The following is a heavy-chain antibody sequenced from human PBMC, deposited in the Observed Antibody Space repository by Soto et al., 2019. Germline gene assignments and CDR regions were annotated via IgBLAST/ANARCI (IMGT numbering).Heavy chain of an antibody. D-gene: IGHD6-19*01. V-gene: IGHV3-30-3*01. Sequence: QVQLVESGGGVVQPGRSLRLSCAASGFTFSSYAMHWVRQAPGKGLEWVAVISYDGSNKYYADSVKGRFTISRDNSKNTLYLQMNSLRAEDTAVYYCTESSGWFYFHYWGQGTLVTVSS. CDR3: TESSGWFYFHY. CDR2: ISYDGSNK. J-gene: IGHJ4*02. CDR1: GFTFSSYA.